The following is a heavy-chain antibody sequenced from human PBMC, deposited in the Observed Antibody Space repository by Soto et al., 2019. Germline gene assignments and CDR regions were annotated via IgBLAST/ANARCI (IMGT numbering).Heavy chain of an antibody. V-gene: IGHV1-46*03. D-gene: IGHD2-2*01. CDR2: INPSGGST. CDR3: ATIPLGYCSSTSCYGSDY. J-gene: IGHJ4*02. Sequence: GASVKVSCKASGYTFTSYYMHWVRQAPGQGLEWMGIINPSGGSTSYAQKFQGRVTMTRDTSTSTVYMELSSLRSEDTAVYYCATIPLGYCSSTSCYGSDYWGQGTLVTVSS. CDR1: GYTFTSYY.